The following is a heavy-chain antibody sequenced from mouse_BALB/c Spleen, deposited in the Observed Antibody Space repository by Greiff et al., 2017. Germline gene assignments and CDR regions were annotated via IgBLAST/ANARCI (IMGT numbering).Heavy chain of an antibody. V-gene: IGHV5-12-2*01. CDR3: ARNSDY. Sequence: EVKVEESGGGLVQPGGSLKLSCAASGFTFSRYTMSWVRQTPEKRLEWVAYISNGGGSTYYPDTVKGRFTISRDNAKNTLYLQMSSLKSEDTTMYYCARNSDYWGQGTSVTVSS. CDR1: GFTFSRYT. J-gene: IGHJ4*01. CDR2: ISNGGGST.